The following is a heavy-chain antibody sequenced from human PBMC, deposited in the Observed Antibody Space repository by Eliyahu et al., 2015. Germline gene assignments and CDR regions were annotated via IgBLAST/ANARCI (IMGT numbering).Heavy chain of an antibody. J-gene: IGHJ3*02. Sequence: EVQLVESGGGLVQPGRSLRLSCAASGFAFGVYPMSWVRQAPGKGLEWVGFIRNKAYGGTAEYAASVKDRFIISRDDSKSIAYLQMNSLKTEDTAVYYCTRGEWEYAFDIWGQGTMVTVSS. CDR1: GFAFGVYP. D-gene: IGHD1-26*01. CDR3: TRGEWEYAFDI. CDR2: IRNKAYGGTA. V-gene: IGHV3-49*04.